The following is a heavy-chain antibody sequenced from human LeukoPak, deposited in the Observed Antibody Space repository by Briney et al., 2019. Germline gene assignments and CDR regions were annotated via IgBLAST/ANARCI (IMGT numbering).Heavy chain of an antibody. V-gene: IGHV3-23*01. CDR2: IIGSGGDT. CDR3: AKGLRTYGSGIYRLPTVIFDY. Sequence: PGGSLRLSCAASGFTFSNYAMSWVRQAPGKGLEWVSSIIGSGGDTYYADSVKGRFTISRDNSKNTLYLQMNSLRAEDTAVYYCAKGLRTYGSGIYRLPTVIFDYWGQGTLVTVSS. J-gene: IGHJ4*02. CDR1: GFTFSNYA. D-gene: IGHD3-10*01.